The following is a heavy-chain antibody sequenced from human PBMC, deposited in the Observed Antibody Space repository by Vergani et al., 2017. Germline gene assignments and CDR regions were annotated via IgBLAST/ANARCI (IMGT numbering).Heavy chain of an antibody. J-gene: IGHJ6*02. V-gene: IGHV4-34*01. CDR3: ARAHYYGSGSYYNVRRSLYGYGMDV. CDR2: INHSGST. Sequence: QVQLQQWGAGLLKPSETLSLTCAVYGGSFSGYYWSWIRQPPGKGLEWIGEINHSGSTNYNPSLKSRVTISVDTSKNQFSLKLSSVTAADTAVYYCARAHYYGSGSYYNVRRSLYGYGMDVWGQGTTVTVSS. CDR1: GGSFSGYY. D-gene: IGHD3-10*01.